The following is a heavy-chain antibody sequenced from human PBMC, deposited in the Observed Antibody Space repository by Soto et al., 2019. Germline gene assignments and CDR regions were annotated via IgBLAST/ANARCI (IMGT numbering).Heavy chain of an antibody. D-gene: IGHD3-22*01. V-gene: IGHV3-30*18. CDR1: GFTFSSYG. Sequence: PGGSLRLSCAASGFTFSSYGMHWVRQAPGKGLEWVAAISYDGSNKYYADSVKGRFTISRDNSKNTLYLQMNSLRAEDTAVYYCAKVDTSYYYDSSGYFDYWGQGTLVNVAS. CDR3: AKVDTSYYYDSSGYFDY. CDR2: ISYDGSNK. J-gene: IGHJ4*02.